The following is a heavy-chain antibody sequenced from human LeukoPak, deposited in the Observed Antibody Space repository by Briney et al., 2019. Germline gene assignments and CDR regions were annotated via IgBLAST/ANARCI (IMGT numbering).Heavy chain of an antibody. CDR3: AKDHRSGWYTTDENY. D-gene: IGHD6-19*01. J-gene: IGHJ4*02. V-gene: IGHV3-23*01. CDR1: GFTFSSYA. CDR2: ISGSGGST. Sequence: PGGSLRLSCAASGFTFSSYAMSWVRQAPGKGLEWVSAISGSGGSTYYADSVKGRFTISRDNSKNTLYLQRNSLRAEDTAVYYCAKDHRSGWYTTDENYWGQGTLVTVSS.